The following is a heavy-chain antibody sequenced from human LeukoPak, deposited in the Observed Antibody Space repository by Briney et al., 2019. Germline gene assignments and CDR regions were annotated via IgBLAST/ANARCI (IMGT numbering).Heavy chain of an antibody. CDR2: IKPNSGGT. CDR1: GYTFTDYY. CDR3: ARDHYYDSSGYYPVHAFDI. D-gene: IGHD3-22*01. V-gene: IGHV1-2*02. J-gene: IGHJ3*02. Sequence: ASVKVSCKASGYTFTDYYMHWVRQAPGQGPEWMGWIKPNSGGTSYTQKFQGRVTITRDTSASTAYMELSSLRSEDMAVYYCARDHYYDSSGYYPVHAFDIWGQGTMVTVSS.